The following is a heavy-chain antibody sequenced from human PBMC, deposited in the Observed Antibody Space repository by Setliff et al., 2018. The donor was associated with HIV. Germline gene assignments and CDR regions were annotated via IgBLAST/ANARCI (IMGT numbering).Heavy chain of an antibody. CDR3: AALSVRTNPVYGVISTRFDP. Sequence: GGSLRLSCAASGFTFSTYAMSWVRQAPGKGLEWVSGIYSGGGSTFYADSVKGRFTISRDNSENTLYLQMNSLRVDDTAVYYCAALSVRTNPVYGVISTRFDPWGQGSLVTVS. J-gene: IGHJ5*02. D-gene: IGHD2-8*01. CDR1: GFTFSTYA. V-gene: IGHV3-23*03. CDR2: IYSGGGST.